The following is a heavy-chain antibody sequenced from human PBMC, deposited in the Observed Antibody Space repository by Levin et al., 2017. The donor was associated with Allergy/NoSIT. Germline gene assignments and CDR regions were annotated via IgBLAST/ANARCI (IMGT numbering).Heavy chain of an antibody. J-gene: IGHJ4*02. CDR3: AKATYYYGSGTYYSIDY. Sequence: GGSLRLSCAASGFTFSNYGMHWVRQAPGKGLEWVAVISYDGSNKYYADSVKGRFTISRDNSKNTLYLQMNSLRAEDTAVYYCAKATYYYGSGTYYSIDYWGQGTLVTVSS. CDR2: ISYDGSNK. V-gene: IGHV3-30*18. D-gene: IGHD3-10*01. CDR1: GFTFSNYG.